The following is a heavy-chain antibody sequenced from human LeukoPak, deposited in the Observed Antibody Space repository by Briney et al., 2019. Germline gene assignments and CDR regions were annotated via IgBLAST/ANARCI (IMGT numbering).Heavy chain of an antibody. J-gene: IGHJ4*02. CDR1: GFTFSSYS. D-gene: IGHD6-13*01. V-gene: IGHV3-21*01. CDR2: ISSSSTYI. CDR3: AKDQQQLVPWGGYFDY. Sequence: PGGSLRLSCAATGFTFSSYSMNWVRQAPGKGLEWVSSISSSSTYIYYADSVKGRFTISRDNAKNSLSLQMNSLRAEDTAVYYCAKDQQQLVPWGGYFDYWGQGTLVTVSS.